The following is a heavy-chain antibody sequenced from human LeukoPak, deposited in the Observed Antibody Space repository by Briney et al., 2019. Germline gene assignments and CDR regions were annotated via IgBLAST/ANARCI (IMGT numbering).Heavy chain of an antibody. D-gene: IGHD2-15*01. CDR3: ARDFVVVVAATQARYYYYGMDV. J-gene: IGHJ6*02. V-gene: IGHV1-69*04. CDR2: IIPILGIA. CDR1: GGTFSSYA. Sequence: SVKVSFKASGGTFSSYAISWVRQAPGQGLEWMGRIIPILGIANYAQKFQGRVTITADKSTSTAYMELSSLRSEDTAVYYCARDFVVVVAATQARYYYYGMDVWGQGTTVTVSS.